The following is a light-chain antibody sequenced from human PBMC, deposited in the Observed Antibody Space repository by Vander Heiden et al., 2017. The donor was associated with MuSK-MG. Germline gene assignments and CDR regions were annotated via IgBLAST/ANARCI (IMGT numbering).Light chain of an antibody. CDR2: QAS. Sequence: AIQLTQSPSSLSASVGDRVTITCRASQGISSALAWYQQRPRQSPKLLIFQASTLEPGVPSRFSGTGSGTDFTLTISGLQSEDFATYYCQQFDTYPLTFGGGTKVDI. CDR1: QGISSA. J-gene: IGKJ4*01. CDR3: QQFDTYPLT. V-gene: IGKV1-13*02.